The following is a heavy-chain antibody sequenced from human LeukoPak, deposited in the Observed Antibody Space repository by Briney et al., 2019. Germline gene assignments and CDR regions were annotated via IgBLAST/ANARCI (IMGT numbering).Heavy chain of an antibody. CDR1: GYTLTELS. CDR3: ATDRAAFDY. Sequence: ASVKVSCKVSGYTLTELSMHWVRQAPGKGLEWMGGFDSEESKTIYAQRFRGRVTMTEDTSTDTAYMELSSLRSEDTAVYYCATDRAAFDYWGQGTLVTVSS. V-gene: IGHV1-24*01. D-gene: IGHD2-15*01. CDR2: FDSEESKT. J-gene: IGHJ4*02.